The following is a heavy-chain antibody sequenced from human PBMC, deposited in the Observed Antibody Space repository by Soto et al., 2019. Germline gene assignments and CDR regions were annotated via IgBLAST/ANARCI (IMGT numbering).Heavy chain of an antibody. D-gene: IGHD1-1*01. J-gene: IGHJ5*02. CDR1: GGSISSGGYY. V-gene: IGHV4-31*03. Sequence: PSETLSLTCTVSGGSISSGGYYWSWIRQHPGKGLEWIGYIYYSGSTYYNPSLKSRVTISVDTSKKQFSLKLSSVTAADTAVYYCARGAWNDVNWFDPWGQGPLVTVSS. CDR3: ARGAWNDVNWFDP. CDR2: IYYSGST.